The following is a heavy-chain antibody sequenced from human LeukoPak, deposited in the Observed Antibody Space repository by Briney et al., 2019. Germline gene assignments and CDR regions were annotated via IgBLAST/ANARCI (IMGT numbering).Heavy chain of an antibody. CDR1: GFTFSSYG. V-gene: IGHV3-30*02. J-gene: IGHJ6*02. CDR3: AKDGGSRIYYYYYGMDV. Sequence: GGSLRLSCAASGFTFSSYGMLWLRQAPGKGLEWVAFIRYDGSNKYYADSVKGRFTISRDNSKNTLYLQMNSLRAEDTAVYYCAKDGGSRIYYYYYGMDVWGQGTTVTVSS. D-gene: IGHD2-2*01. CDR2: IRYDGSNK.